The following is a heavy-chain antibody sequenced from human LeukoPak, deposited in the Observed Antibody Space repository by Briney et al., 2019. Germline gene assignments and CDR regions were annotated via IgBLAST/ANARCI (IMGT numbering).Heavy chain of an antibody. CDR2: IYYSGST. CDR3: AKDWTRYSGSRPGY. CDR1: GGSISSSSYY. D-gene: IGHD1-26*01. J-gene: IGHJ4*02. Sequence: SETLSLTCTVSGGSISSSSYYWGWIRQPPGKGLEWIGSIYYSGSTYYNPSLKSRVTISVDTSKNQFSLKLSSVTAADTAVYYCAKDWTRYSGSRPGYWGQGTLVTVSS. V-gene: IGHV4-39*02.